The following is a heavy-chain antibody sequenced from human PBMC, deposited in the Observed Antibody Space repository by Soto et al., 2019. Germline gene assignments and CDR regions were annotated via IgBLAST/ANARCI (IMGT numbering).Heavy chain of an antibody. CDR3: ARAVDGDYVFDY. CDR1: GFTFSKYD. CDR2: IGTAGDT. D-gene: IGHD4-17*01. V-gene: IGHV3-13*04. Sequence: EVQLVESGGGLVQPGGSLRLSCAASGFTFSKYDMHWVRQTTGKGLEWVSGIGTAGDTYYPDSVKGRFTISRENAKNSLYLQMNSLRGGDTAVYYCARAVDGDYVFDYWGQGTLVTVSS. J-gene: IGHJ4*02.